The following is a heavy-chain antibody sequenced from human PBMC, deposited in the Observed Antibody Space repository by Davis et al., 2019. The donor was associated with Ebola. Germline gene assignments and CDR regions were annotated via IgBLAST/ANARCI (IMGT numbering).Heavy chain of an antibody. J-gene: IGHJ4*02. CDR1: GGSFSGYY. Sequence: MPSETLSLTCAVYGGSFSGYYWSWIRQPPGKGLEWIGEINHSGSTNYNPSLKSRVTISVDTSKNQFSLKLSSVTAADTAVYYCARDGGYSYGLDYWGQGTLVTVSS. D-gene: IGHD5-18*01. CDR2: INHSGST. V-gene: IGHV4-34*01. CDR3: ARDGGYSYGLDY.